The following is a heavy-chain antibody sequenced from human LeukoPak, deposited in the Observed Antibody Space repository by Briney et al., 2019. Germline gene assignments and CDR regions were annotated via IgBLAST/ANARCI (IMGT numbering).Heavy chain of an antibody. D-gene: IGHD4-11*01. Sequence: GGSLRLSCAASGFTFSSYGMHWVRQAPGKGLEWVAVIWSDETNKHYGDSVKGRFTISRDNSKNTLYLEMHSLRAEDTAVYYCAREGLTTSPNNALDVWGQGTMVIVSS. V-gene: IGHV3-33*08. CDR1: GFTFSSYG. CDR2: IWSDETNK. CDR3: AREGLTTSPNNALDV. J-gene: IGHJ3*01.